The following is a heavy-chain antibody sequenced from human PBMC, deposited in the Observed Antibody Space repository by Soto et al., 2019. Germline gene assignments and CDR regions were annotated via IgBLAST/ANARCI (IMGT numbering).Heavy chain of an antibody. V-gene: IGHV3-23*01. CDR2: TRSNGEYT. D-gene: IGHD6-6*01. CDR3: AKESMSVAVSASRVYGMDV. Sequence: QPGGSLRLSCAGSGFTFSNYAMTWVRQAPGKGLEWVSTTRSNGEYTYYAGSVKGRFTVSRDNSQNALFLEMSSLRAEDTAVYYCAKESMSVAVSASRVYGMDVWGQGTTVTVSS. CDR1: GFTFSNYA. J-gene: IGHJ6*02.